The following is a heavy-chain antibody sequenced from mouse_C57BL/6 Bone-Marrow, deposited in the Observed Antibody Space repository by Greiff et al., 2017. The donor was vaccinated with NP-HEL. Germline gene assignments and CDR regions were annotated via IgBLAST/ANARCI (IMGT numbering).Heavy chain of an antibody. CDR3: AREGGLRRRTYAMDY. J-gene: IGHJ4*01. CDR2: INYDGSST. V-gene: IGHV5-16*01. Sequence: EVKLMECEGGLVQPGSSMKLSCTASGFTFSDYYMAWVRQVPEKGLEWVANINYDGSSTYYLDSLKSRFIISRDNAKNILYLQMSSLKSEDTATYYCAREGGLRRRTYAMDYWGQGTSVTVSS. CDR1: GFTFSDYY. D-gene: IGHD2-4*01.